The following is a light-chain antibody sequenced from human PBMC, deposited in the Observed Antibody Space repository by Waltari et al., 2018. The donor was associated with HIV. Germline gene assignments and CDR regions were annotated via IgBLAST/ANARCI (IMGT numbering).Light chain of an antibody. J-gene: IGLJ3*02. Sequence: SYVLTQPPSVSVAPGQTARISCGGNNIETKSVHWYHQKPGQAPVLVVYDDRDRPSGIPERFSGSNSGNTATLTISRVEAGDEADYYCQVWDSSSEHWVFGGGTKLTVL. CDR3: QVWDSSSEHWV. CDR2: DDR. V-gene: IGLV3-21*02. CDR1: NIETKS.